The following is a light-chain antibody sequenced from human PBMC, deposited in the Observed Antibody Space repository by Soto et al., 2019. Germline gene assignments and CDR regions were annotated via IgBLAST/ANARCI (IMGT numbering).Light chain of an antibody. CDR1: SGDIGGYNY. CDR2: EVT. CDR3: SSYTTNSTPVV. Sequence: QSALTQPASVSGSPGQSITISCTGTSGDIGGYNYVSWYQQHPGKAPKLLISEVTNRPSGVSNRFSGSKSGNTASLTISGLQAEDEADYYCSSYTTNSTPVVFGGGTQLT. J-gene: IGLJ2*01. V-gene: IGLV2-14*01.